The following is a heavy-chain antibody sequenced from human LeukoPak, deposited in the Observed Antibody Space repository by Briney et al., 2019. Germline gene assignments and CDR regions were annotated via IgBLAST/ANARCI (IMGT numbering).Heavy chain of an antibody. CDR2: IWYDGSNK. CDR3: ARDPQESTYYYGMDV. CDR1: GFTFSSYG. Sequence: GGSLRLSCAASGFTFSSYGMHWVRQAPGKGLEWVAVIWYDGSNKYYADSVKGRFTISRDNSKNTLYLQMNRLRAEDTAVYYCARDPQESTYYYGMDVWGQGTTVTVSS. D-gene: IGHD2-2*01. J-gene: IGHJ6*02. V-gene: IGHV3-33*01.